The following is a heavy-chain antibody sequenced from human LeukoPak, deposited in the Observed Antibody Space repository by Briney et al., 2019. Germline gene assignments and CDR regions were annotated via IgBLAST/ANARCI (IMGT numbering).Heavy chain of an antibody. CDR2: IKYDGSEQ. CDR3: ARDYGWSFAN. Sequence: GGSLRLSCAASGFTFSLYWMNWVRRAPGKGPEWVANIKYDGSEQYYVDSVKGRFSISRDNTKNLLYLQMNSLRVEDTAVYYCARDYGWSFANWGQGTLVTVSS. J-gene: IGHJ4*02. V-gene: IGHV3-7*03. CDR1: GFTFSLYW. D-gene: IGHD3-10*01.